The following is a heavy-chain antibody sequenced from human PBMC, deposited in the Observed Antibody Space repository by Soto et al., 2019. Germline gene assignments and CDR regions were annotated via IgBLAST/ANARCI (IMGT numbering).Heavy chain of an antibody. CDR2: MNPNSGNT. CDR1: GYTFTSYD. J-gene: IGHJ5*02. Sequence: QVQLVQSGAEVMKPGASVKVSCKASGYTFTSYDINWVRQATGQGLERMGWMNPNSGNTGYAQKYQGRVTMTTNTSKSTAYMELSSLRSEDTAVYYCASGIRGYDFWSGYVNWFDPWGQGTLVTVSS. D-gene: IGHD3-3*01. V-gene: IGHV1-8*01. CDR3: ASGIRGYDFWSGYVNWFDP.